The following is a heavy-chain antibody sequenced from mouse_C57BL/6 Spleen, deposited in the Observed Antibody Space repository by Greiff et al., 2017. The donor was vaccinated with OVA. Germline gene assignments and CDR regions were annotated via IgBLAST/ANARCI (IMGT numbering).Heavy chain of an antibody. CDR3: AIYSSGYPYYAMDY. CDR1: GYTFTSYW. V-gene: IGHV1-64*01. Sequence: VQLQQPGAELVKPGASVKLSCKASGYTFTSYWMHWVKQRPGQGLEWIGMIHPNSGSTNYNEKFKSKATLTVDKSSSTAYMQLSSLTSEDSAVYYCAIYSSGYPYYAMDYWGQGTSVTVSS. D-gene: IGHD3-2*02. J-gene: IGHJ4*01. CDR2: IHPNSGST.